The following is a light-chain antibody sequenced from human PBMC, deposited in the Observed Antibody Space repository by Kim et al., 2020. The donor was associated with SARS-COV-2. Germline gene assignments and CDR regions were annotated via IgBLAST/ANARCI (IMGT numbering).Light chain of an antibody. CDR1: QNVGRY. J-gene: IGKJ4*01. V-gene: IGKV3-11*01. CDR3: QHRSSWPLT. Sequence: GERATPSCRASQNVGRYLAWYQHGPGQPPRLLIFDASSRATGVPPRFSGSGSGTDFTLTISSLAPEDFAVYYCQHRSSWPLTFGGGTKVDIK. CDR2: DAS.